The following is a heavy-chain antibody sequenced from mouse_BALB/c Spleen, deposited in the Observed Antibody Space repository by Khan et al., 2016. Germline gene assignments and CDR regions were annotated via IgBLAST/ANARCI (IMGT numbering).Heavy chain of an antibody. J-gene: IGHJ3*01. Sequence: QIQLVQSGPELKKPGETVKISCKASGYTFTNYGINWVKQAPGKGLKWMGWINTYTGEPTYADDFKGRFAFSLETSASTAFLQINNLKNEDTATYFWARPDYGSSRGFAYWGQGTLVTVSA. V-gene: IGHV9-3-1*01. CDR2: INTYTGEP. CDR1: GYTFTNYG. CDR3: ARPDYGSSRGFAY. D-gene: IGHD1-1*01.